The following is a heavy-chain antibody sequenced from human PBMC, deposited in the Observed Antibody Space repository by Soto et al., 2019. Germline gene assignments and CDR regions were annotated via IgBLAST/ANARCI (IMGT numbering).Heavy chain of an antibody. V-gene: IGHV1-18*01. J-gene: IGHJ6*02. CDR1: GYTFTSYG. Sequence: QVQLVQSGAEVKKPGASVKVSCKASGYTFTSYGISWVRQAPGQGLEWMGWISAYNGNTIYAQKLQGRVTMTTETSTSTGYMELRSLRSDDTAVYYCARRASGWFLDVWGQGTTVTVSS. CDR3: ARRASGWFLDV. D-gene: IGHD6-19*01. CDR2: ISAYNGNT.